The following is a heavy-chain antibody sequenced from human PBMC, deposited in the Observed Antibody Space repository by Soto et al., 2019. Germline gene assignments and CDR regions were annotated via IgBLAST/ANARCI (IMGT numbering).Heavy chain of an antibody. CDR2: IYYSGST. CDR3: ARDFFDSSDYTTNWFDP. D-gene: IGHD3-22*01. Sequence: SETLSLTCTVSGVSISSYYWSWIRQPPGKGLEWIGYIYYSGSTNYNPSLKSRVTISVDTSKNQFSLKLSSVTAADTALYYCARDFFDSSDYTTNWFDPWGQGTLVTVSS. CDR1: GVSISSYY. V-gene: IGHV4-59*01. J-gene: IGHJ5*02.